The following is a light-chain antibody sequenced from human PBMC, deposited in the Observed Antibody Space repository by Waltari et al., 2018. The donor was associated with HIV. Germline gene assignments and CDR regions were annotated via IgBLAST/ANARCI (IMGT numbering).Light chain of an antibody. CDR2: GAS. J-gene: IGKJ2*02. CDR1: QRISSGY. CDR3: QQYGSSPCT. V-gene: IGKV3-20*01. Sequence: FVLTQSPATLSSSTGARATLSCRASQRISSGYLAWYQQRPGQPPRLLIYGASNRATGIPDRFRGSGSGTVFTLTSTGMEPEDFAMNYCQQYGSSPCTFGLGTKLEI.